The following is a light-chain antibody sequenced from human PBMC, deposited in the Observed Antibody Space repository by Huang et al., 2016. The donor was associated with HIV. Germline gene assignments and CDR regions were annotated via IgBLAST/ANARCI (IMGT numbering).Light chain of an antibody. V-gene: IGKV3-15*01. J-gene: IGKJ3*01. CDR3: QQDNDWPIT. CDR2: DTA. Sequence: EKVMTQSPATLSLSPGQGATLSCRASESVSTNLAWYQQKPGQAPRLLIYDTATRATDIPARFRGSGSGTEFTLTINSLQFDDFAVYFCQQDNDWPITFGPGTTVDIK. CDR1: ESVSTN.